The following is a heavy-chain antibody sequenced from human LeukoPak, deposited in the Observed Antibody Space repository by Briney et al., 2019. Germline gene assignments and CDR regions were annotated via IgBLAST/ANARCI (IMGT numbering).Heavy chain of an antibody. Sequence: GGSLRLSCAASGFTFSSYWMHWVRQAPGKGLVWVSRINSDGSSTSYADSVKGRFTISRDNAKNTLYLQMNSLRAEDTALYYCAKDINYDSSGYPDYWGQGTLVTVSS. D-gene: IGHD3-22*01. CDR2: INSDGSST. CDR1: GFTFSSYW. V-gene: IGHV3-74*01. CDR3: AKDINYDSSGYPDY. J-gene: IGHJ4*02.